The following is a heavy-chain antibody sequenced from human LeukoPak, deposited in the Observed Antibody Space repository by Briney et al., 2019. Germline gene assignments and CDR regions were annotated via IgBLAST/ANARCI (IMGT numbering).Heavy chain of an antibody. Sequence: ASVKVSCKASGYTFTSYDINRVRQAPGQGLEWMGWISAYNGNSNYAQKFQGRVTMTTDTSTSTGYMELRSLRSDDTAVYYCARVHSYCSSTSCLDYWGQGTLVTVSS. CDR1: GYTFTSYD. CDR2: ISAYNGNS. D-gene: IGHD2-2*01. J-gene: IGHJ4*02. V-gene: IGHV1-18*01. CDR3: ARVHSYCSSTSCLDY.